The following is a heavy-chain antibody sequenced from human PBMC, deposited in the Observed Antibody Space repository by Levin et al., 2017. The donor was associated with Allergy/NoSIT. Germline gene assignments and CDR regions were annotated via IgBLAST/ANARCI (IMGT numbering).Heavy chain of an antibody. CDR3: ARAYGSSSWNNWFDP. J-gene: IGHJ5*02. CDR2: INWNGGST. D-gene: IGHD6-13*01. Sequence: GESLKISCAASGFTFDDYGMSWVRQAPGKGLEWVSGINWNGGSTGYADSVKGRFTISRDNAKNSLYLQMNSLRAEDTALYHCARAYGSSSWNNWFDPWGQGTLVTVSS. CDR1: GFTFDDYG. V-gene: IGHV3-20*01.